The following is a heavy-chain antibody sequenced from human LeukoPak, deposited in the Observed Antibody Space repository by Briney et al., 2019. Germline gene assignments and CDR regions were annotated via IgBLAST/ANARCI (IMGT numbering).Heavy chain of an antibody. Sequence: SETLSLTCAVSGGSISSGGYSWSWIRQPPGKGLEWIGYIYYSGSTYYNPSLKSRVTISVDTSKNRLSLKLSSVTAADTAVYYCARESNYYGSGTGWFDPWGQGTLVTVSS. J-gene: IGHJ5*02. CDR2: IYYSGST. D-gene: IGHD3-10*01. V-gene: IGHV4-30-4*07. CDR1: GGSISSGGYS. CDR3: ARESNYYGSGTGWFDP.